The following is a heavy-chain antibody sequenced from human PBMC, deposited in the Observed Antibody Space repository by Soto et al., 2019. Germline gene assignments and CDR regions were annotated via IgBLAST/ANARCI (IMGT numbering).Heavy chain of an antibody. J-gene: IGHJ4*02. V-gene: IGHV1-18*01. D-gene: IGHD3-16*01. CDR3: ARDYTPVDY. Sequence: ASVKVSCKASGYTFTSYDINWVRQAPGQGLEWMGWINANNGNTKCAQKLQGRVTMTTDTSTSTAYMELRSLRSVDTAVYYCARDYTPVDYWGQGTLVTVSS. CDR2: INANNGNT. CDR1: GYTFTSYD.